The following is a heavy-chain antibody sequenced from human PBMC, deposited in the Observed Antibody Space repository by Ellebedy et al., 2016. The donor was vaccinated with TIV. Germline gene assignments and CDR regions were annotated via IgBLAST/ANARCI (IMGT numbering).Heavy chain of an antibody. V-gene: IGHV3-9*01. Sequence: PGGSLRLSCAASGFAFDAYAMPWVRQAPGKGLEWAAGSSWNSGDIAYADSVKGRFTIFRDNAKNSLYLRMNSLRPEDTAFYYCPLLHVRAVTTYGYWGQGTLVTVSS. D-gene: IGHD3-10*01. CDR3: PLLHVRAVTTYGY. CDR2: SSWNSGDI. CDR1: GFAFDAYA. J-gene: IGHJ4*02.